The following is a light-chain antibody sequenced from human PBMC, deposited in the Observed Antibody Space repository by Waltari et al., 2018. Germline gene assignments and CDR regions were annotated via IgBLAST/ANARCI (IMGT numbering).Light chain of an antibody. Sequence: SYDLTQPPSVSVSTGQTANITCSGDNLGDTYTSWYQQRPGQSPLLVIYQDTRRPSGTPQRFSGSYSGNTATLTISGTQAMDEADYYCQAWGSSTRVSFGGGTKLTVL. J-gene: IGLJ2*01. CDR3: QAWGSSTRVS. CDR2: QDT. CDR1: NLGDTY. V-gene: IGLV3-1*01.